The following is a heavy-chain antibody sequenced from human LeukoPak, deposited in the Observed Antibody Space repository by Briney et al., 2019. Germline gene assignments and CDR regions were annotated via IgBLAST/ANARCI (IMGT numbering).Heavy chain of an antibody. D-gene: IGHD1-14*01. CDR1: GGSISSGGYY. V-gene: IGHV4-31*03. J-gene: IGHJ6*02. CDR3: ARDRKAPLTYYYYGMDV. CDR2: IYYSRST. Sequence: PSETLSLTCTVSGGSISSGGYYWSWIRQHPGKGLEWIGYIYYSRSTYYNPSLKSRVTISVDTSRNQFSLKLSSVTAADTAVYYCARDRKAPLTYYYYGMDVWGQGTTVTVSS.